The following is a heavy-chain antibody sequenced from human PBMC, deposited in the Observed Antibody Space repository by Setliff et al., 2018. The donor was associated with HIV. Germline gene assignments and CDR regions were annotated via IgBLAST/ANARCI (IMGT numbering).Heavy chain of an antibody. D-gene: IGHD3-10*01. V-gene: IGHV3-23*01. J-gene: IGHJ6*02. Sequence: PGGSLRLSCGGSGFTFNKYAMHWVRQTPGRGLEWISGISADGDRTYYADSVKGRFTISRDNSKNTLYLQMNSLRAEDTAVYYCARSVIGYYYYGMDVWGQGTLVTVSS. CDR2: ISADGDRT. CDR1: GFTFNKYA. CDR3: ARSVIGYYYYGMDV.